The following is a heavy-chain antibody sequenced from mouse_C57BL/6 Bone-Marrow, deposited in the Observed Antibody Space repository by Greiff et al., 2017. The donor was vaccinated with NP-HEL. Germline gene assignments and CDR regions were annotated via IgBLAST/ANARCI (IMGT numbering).Heavy chain of an antibody. V-gene: IGHV14-4*01. J-gene: IGHJ3*01. CDR2: IDPENGDT. CDR1: GFNIKDDY. CDR3: TTLLLRFAY. Sequence: VQLQQSGAELVRPGASVKLSCTASGFNIKDDYMHWVKQRPEQGLEWIGWIDPENGDTEYAPKFQGKATITADTSSNTAYLQLSSLTSEDTAVYYCTTLLLRFAYWGQGTLVTVSA. D-gene: IGHD1-1*01.